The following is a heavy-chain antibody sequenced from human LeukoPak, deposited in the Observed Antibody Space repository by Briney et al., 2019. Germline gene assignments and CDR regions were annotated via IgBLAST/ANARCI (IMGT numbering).Heavy chain of an antibody. D-gene: IGHD2-2*01. J-gene: IGHJ5*02. V-gene: IGHV4-34*01. Sequence: SETLSLTCAVYGGSFSGYYWSWIRQPPGKGLEWIGEINHSGSTNYNPSLKSRVTISVDTSKNQFSLKLSSVTAADTAVYYCARHRGAIVVVPAASRRRWFDPWGQGTLVTVSS. CDR3: ARHRGAIVVVPAASRRRWFDP. CDR1: GGSFSGYY. CDR2: INHSGST.